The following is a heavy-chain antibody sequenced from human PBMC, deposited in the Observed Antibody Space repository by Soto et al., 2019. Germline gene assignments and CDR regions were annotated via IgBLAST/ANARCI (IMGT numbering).Heavy chain of an antibody. CDR2: ISSSSSTI. CDR3: ARDSSWYVGDAFDI. J-gene: IGHJ3*02. D-gene: IGHD6-13*01. CDR1: GFTFSSYS. Sequence: SLRLSCAASGFTFSSYSMNWVRQAPGKGLEWVSYISSSSSTIYYADSVKGRFTISRDNAKNSLYLQMNSLRAEDTAVYYCARDSSWYVGDAFDIWGQGTMVTVSS. V-gene: IGHV3-48*01.